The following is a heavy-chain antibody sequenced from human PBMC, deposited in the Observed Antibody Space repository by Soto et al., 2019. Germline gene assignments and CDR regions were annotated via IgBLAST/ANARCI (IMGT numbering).Heavy chain of an antibody. J-gene: IGHJ3*02. CDR2: RKEDGSEK. CDR1: RFRFNKYW. D-gene: IGHD3-3*01. CDR3: TRDQDDSSDAFDI. Sequence: EVQLVESGGGLVQPGGSLRLSCAASRFRFNKYWMSWVRQAPGKGLEWVANRKEDGSEKYYVDSVKGRFTVSRDNAKNSLYLQMYGLRVEDTAMYYCTRDQDDSSDAFDIWGQGTMVTVSS. V-gene: IGHV3-7*01.